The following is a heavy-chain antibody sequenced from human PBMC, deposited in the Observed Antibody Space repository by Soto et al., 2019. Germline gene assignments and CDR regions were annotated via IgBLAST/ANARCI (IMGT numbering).Heavy chain of an antibody. CDR3: VRGQVVAAQH. D-gene: IGHD2-15*01. V-gene: IGHV4-30-2*01. CDR2: IYHSGTT. Sequence: QLPLPESGSGLVTPSQTLSLTCAVSGGSISSGGYSWSWIRQPPGKSLEWIGYIYHSGTTYYNPSLKSRVTTSVDRSKTQFSLQLSSVTAADTGVDYCVRGQVVAAQHWGQGTLVTVSS. CDR1: GGSISSGGYS. J-gene: IGHJ4*02.